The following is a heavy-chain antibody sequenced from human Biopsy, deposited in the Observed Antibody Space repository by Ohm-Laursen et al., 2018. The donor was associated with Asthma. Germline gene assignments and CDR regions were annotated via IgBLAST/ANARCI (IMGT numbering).Heavy chain of an antibody. V-gene: IGHV3-53*01. D-gene: IGHD4-23*01. CDR1: GFTVSTNG. J-gene: IGHJ3*02. Sequence: SLRLSCAASGFTVSTNGMSWVRQPPGKGLEWVSVIYSGGGTYYADSVQGRVTISRDNSKNTLSLQMYSLRAEDTAVYYCARAYGGSFFSGSFDIWGQGTMVTVSS. CDR3: ARAYGGSFFSGSFDI. CDR2: IYSGGGT.